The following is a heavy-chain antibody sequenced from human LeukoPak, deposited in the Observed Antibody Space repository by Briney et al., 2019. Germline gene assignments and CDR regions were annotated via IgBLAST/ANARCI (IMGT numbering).Heavy chain of an antibody. J-gene: IGHJ3*02. Sequence: SETLSLTCTVSGGSISSYYWSWIRKPPGKGLERIGYIYYNTNSNPSLKSRVTISIDKSTNQLSLRLSSVIAADTAVYYCARSLDYFDSSGYIFDIWGQGTMVTVSS. CDR3: ARSLDYFDSSGYIFDI. CDR1: GGSISSYY. CDR2: IYYNT. V-gene: IGHV4-59*08. D-gene: IGHD3-22*01.